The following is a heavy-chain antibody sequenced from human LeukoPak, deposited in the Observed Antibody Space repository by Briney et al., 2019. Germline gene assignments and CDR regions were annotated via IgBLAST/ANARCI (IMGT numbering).Heavy chain of an antibody. CDR2: INPNSGGT. Sequence: GSSVKVSCKASGGTFSSYAISWVRQAPGQGLEWMGRINPNSGGTNYAQKFQGRVTMTWDTSISTAYMELSRLRSDDTAVYYCARTMVRGVILGEYFQHWGQGTLVTVSS. CDR1: GGTFSSYA. D-gene: IGHD3-10*01. J-gene: IGHJ1*01. CDR3: ARTMVRGVILGEYFQH. V-gene: IGHV1-2*06.